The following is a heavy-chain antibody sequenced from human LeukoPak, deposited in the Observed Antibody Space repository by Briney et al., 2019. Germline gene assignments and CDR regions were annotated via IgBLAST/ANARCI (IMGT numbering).Heavy chain of an antibody. D-gene: IGHD3-16*02. J-gene: IGHJ6*02. CDR1: GFTFSSYG. V-gene: IGHV3-74*01. Sequence: PGGSLRLSCAASGFTFSSYGMHWVRQAPGKGLVWVSRINSDGSSTSYADSVKGRFTISRDNAKNSLYLQMNSLRAEDTAVYYCARDRVLYDYVWGSYRPGYYYGMDVWGQGTTVTVSS. CDR3: ARDRVLYDYVWGSYRPGYYYGMDV. CDR2: INSDGSST.